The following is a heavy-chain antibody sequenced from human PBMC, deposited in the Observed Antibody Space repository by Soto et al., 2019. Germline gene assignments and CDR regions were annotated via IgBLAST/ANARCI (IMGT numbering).Heavy chain of an antibody. D-gene: IGHD3-3*01. CDR1: GGSISSSSYY. J-gene: IGHJ4*02. CDR2: IYYSGST. CDR3: ASEPDFWSGYYAGGFDY. Sequence: KTSETLSLTCTVSGGSISSSSYYWGWIRQPPGKGLEWIGSIYYSGSTYYNPSLKSRVTISVDTSKNQFSLKLSSVTAADTAVYYCASEPDFWSGYYAGGFDYWGQGTLVTVSS. V-gene: IGHV4-39*01.